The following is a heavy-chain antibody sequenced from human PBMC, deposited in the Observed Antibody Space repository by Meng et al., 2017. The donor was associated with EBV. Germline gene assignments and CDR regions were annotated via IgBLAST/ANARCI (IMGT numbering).Heavy chain of an antibody. CDR3: VRELVGGTFDY. D-gene: IGHD1/OR15-1a*01. CDR1: GYTFTSYY. V-gene: IGHV1-46*01. J-gene: IGHJ4*02. CDR2: IIPAGGNT. Sequence: QGQLLKCGAAVKKPGASVKVFCNASGYTFTSYYLHWRRQAPGQGLEWMGIIIPAGGNTNYAQKFRGRFTMTRDTSTSTVYMDLSILTSEDTAVYYCVRELVGGTFDYWGQGTLVTVSS.